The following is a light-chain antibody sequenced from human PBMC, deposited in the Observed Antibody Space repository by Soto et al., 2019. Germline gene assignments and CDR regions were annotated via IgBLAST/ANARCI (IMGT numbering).Light chain of an antibody. CDR3: QQLNSYPRT. CDR2: AAS. J-gene: IGKJ5*01. CDR1: QGISSY. V-gene: IGKV1-9*01. Sequence: DIQMTQTPSTLSGSVGDRVTITCRASQGISSYLAWYQQKPGKAPKLLIYAASTLQSGVPSRFSGSGSGTDFTLTISSLQPEDFATYYCQQLNSYPRTSAQRTRLEL.